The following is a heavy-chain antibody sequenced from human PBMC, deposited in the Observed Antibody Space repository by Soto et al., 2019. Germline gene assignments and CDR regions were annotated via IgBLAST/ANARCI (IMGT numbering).Heavy chain of an antibody. CDR3: ARDYYGMDV. CDR2: TYQSGSA. V-gene: IGHV4-30-2*06. CDR1: GGSISSGGYS. J-gene: IGHJ6*02. Sequence: PSLTCTVSGGSISSGGYSWTWIRQSPGKGLEWIGYTYQSGSAYYNPSLKSRVTISVDRSKNQFSLNLTSVTAADTAVYYCARDYYGMDVWGQGTTVT.